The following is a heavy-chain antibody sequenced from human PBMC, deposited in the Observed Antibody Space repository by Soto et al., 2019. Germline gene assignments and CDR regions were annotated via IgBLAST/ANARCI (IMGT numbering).Heavy chain of an antibody. V-gene: IGHV4-38-2*01. CDR2: IYHSGST. CDR3: ARGAATVTPGWFDP. D-gene: IGHD4-17*01. Sequence: SETLSLTCAVSGYSISSGYYWGWIRQTPGKGLEWIASIYHSGSTYYNPSLKSRVTISVDTSKNQFSLKLTSVTAADTAVYYCARGAATVTPGWFDPWGQEIMVTVSS. J-gene: IGHJ5*02. CDR1: GYSISSGYY.